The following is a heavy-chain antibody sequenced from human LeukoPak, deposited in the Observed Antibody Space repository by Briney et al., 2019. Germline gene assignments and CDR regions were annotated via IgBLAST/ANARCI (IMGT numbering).Heavy chain of an antibody. CDR1: GFTFSSYW. D-gene: IGHD2-2*01. Sequence: GGSLRLSCAASGFTFSSYWMSWVRQAPGKGLEWVANIKQDGSGKYYVDSVKGRFTISRDNAKNSLYLQMNSLRAEDTAVYYCASYQLRYYYYGMDVWGQGTTVTVSS. V-gene: IGHV3-7*01. CDR3: ASYQLRYYYYGMDV. J-gene: IGHJ6*02. CDR2: IKQDGSGK.